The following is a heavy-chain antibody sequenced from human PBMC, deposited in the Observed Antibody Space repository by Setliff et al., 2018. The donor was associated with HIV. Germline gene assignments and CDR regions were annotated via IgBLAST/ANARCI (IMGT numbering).Heavy chain of an antibody. D-gene: IGHD3-22*01. Sequence: TSETLSLTCTVSGGSISTYYWSWIRQPPGKGLEWIGSIYFTGSSDNNPSLKSRVTLSVDTSKHQFSLKLSSVTAVDTAVYFCARISNGFEPNAFDTWGLGTMVTVSS. CDR1: GGSISTYY. CDR3: ARISNGFEPNAFDT. V-gene: IGHV4-59*12. CDR2: IYFTGSS. J-gene: IGHJ3*02.